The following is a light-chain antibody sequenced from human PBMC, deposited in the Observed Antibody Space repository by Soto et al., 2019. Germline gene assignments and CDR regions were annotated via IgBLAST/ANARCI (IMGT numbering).Light chain of an antibody. J-gene: IGKJ1*01. Sequence: IQMTQSPSSLSASVGDRVTITCRASQSISTYVNWYQQKPGKAPKLLSYASSSLQSGVPSRFSGSGSGTHFTLTINSLQPEDFATYYCQQSFSTPRTFGTGTRVE. V-gene: IGKV1-39*01. CDR3: QQSFSTPRT. CDR2: ASS. CDR1: QSISTY.